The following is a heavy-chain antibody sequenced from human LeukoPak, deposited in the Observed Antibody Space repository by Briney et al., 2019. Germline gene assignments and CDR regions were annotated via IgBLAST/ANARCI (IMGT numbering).Heavy chain of an antibody. CDR1: GGSISSSSYY. Sequence: SETLSLTCTVSGGSISSSSYYWGWIRQPPGKGLEWIGSIYYSGSTYYNPSLKSRVTISVDTSKNQFSLRLSSVTAADTAVYYCARVEATTETIDYWGQGTLVTVSS. J-gene: IGHJ4*02. CDR3: ARVEATTETIDY. V-gene: IGHV4-39*01. CDR2: IYYSGST. D-gene: IGHD4-11*01.